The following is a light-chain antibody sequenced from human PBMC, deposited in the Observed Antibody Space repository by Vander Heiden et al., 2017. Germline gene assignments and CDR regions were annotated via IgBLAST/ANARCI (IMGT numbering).Light chain of an antibody. CDR2: CAS. V-gene: IGKV4-1*01. CDR1: QSVLYSSNNKNY. CDR3: QQYYSTPRT. J-gene: IGKJ3*01. Sequence: DIVMTQSPDSLAVCLGERATINCKSSQSVLYSSNNKNYLAWYQQKPGQPPKLLIYCASTRETGVPDRFSGSGSGTDFTLTISSLQAEDVAVYYCQQYYSTPRTFGPGTKVDIK.